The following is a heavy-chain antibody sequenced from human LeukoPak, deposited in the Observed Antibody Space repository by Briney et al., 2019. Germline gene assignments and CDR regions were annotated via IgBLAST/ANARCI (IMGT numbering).Heavy chain of an antibody. CDR2: IYPGDSDT. J-gene: IGHJ4*02. Sequence: GESLKISCKGSGYSFINYWIGWVRQMPGKGLEWMGIIYPGDSDTRYSPSFQGQVTISADKSISTAYLQWSSLKASDTAMYYCARAPPTMVRGGPFDYWGQGTLVTVSS. D-gene: IGHD3-10*01. V-gene: IGHV5-51*01. CDR1: GYSFINYW. CDR3: ARAPPTMVRGGPFDY.